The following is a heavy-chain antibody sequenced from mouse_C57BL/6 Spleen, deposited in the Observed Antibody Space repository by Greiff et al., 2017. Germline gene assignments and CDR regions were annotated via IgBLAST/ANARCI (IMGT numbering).Heavy chain of an antibody. CDR2: ISSGGDYI. Sequence: EVKLMESGEGLVKPGGSLKLSCAASGFTFSSYAMSWVRQTPEKRLEWVAYISSGGDYIYYADTVKGRFTISRDNARNTLYLQMSSLKSEDTAMYYCTTGGGYYSFAYWGQGTLVTVSA. D-gene: IGHD2-3*01. J-gene: IGHJ3*01. V-gene: IGHV5-9-1*02. CDR1: GFTFSSYA. CDR3: TTGGGYYSFAY.